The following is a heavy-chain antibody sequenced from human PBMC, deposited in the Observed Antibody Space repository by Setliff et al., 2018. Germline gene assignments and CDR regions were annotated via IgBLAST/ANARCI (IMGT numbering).Heavy chain of an antibody. CDR3: ARVATAMLDAFDI. V-gene: IGHV4-31*03. CDR1: GGSISSNTCY. Sequence: SETLSLTCTVSGGSISSNTCYWSWTRQHPGKGLEWIGYISYSGSTYYNPSLKSRVSISIDTSKNQFSLNLSSVTAADTAVYYCARVATAMLDAFDIWGQGTMVTVSS. D-gene: IGHD5-18*01. CDR2: ISYSGST. J-gene: IGHJ3*02.